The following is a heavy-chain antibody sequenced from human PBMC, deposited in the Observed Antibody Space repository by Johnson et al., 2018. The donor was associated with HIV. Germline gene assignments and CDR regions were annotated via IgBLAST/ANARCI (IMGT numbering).Heavy chain of an antibody. CDR2: INSGGSTI. CDR3: ARDHSGSWYRGFGGAFDI. CDR1: GFNFSGHA. D-gene: IGHD6-13*01. J-gene: IGHJ3*02. Sequence: QVQLVESGGGLVQPGRSLRLSCAASGFNFSGHAMSWVRQAPGKGLEWVSYINSGGSTIYYAASVKGRFTISRDNAKNSLYRQMNSLRAEDTAVYYCARDHSGSWYRGFGGAFDIWGQGTMVTVSS. V-gene: IGHV3-11*04.